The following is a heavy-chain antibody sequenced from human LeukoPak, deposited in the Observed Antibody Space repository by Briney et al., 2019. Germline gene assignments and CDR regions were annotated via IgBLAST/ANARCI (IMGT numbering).Heavy chain of an antibody. CDR3: ARVVGAAAGYYYYGMDV. CDR1: GYSFTSFG. D-gene: IGHD6-13*01. V-gene: IGHV1-18*01. Sequence: ASVKVSCQASGYSFTSFGIGWVRHVPEQGLEWMGWISAYNGNTNYAQKLQGRVTMTTDTSTSTAYMELRSLRSDDTAVYYCARVVGAAAGYYYYGMDVWGQGTTVTVSS. J-gene: IGHJ6*02. CDR2: ISAYNGNT.